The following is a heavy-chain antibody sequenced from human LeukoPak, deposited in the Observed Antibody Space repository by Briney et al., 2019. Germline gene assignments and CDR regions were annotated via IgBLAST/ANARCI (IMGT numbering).Heavy chain of an antibody. D-gene: IGHD2-15*01. J-gene: IGHJ6*02. V-gene: IGHV3-30-3*01. CDR3: ARDLPKLVYCSGGSCYRDYYGMDV. CDR2: ISYDGSNK. Sequence: GRSLRLSCAASGFTFSSYAMHWVRQAPGKGLEWVAVISYDGSNKYYADSVKGRFTISRDNSKNTLYLQMNSLRAEDTAVYYCARDLPKLVYCSGGSCYRDYYGMDVWGQGTTVTVSS. CDR1: GFTFSSYA.